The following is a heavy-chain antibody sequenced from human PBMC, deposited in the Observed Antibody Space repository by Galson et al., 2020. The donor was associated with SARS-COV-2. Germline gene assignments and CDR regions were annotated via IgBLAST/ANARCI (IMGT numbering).Heavy chain of an antibody. D-gene: IGHD3-3*01. J-gene: IGHJ6*02. V-gene: IGHV3-30*18. CDR1: GFTLNNFG. CDR2: ISYEGSKK. CDR3: AKFRDFFDFRSGYYSMDI. Sequence: GESLKNTCVASGFTLNNFGMHWVRQAPGKGLEWVAQISYEGSKKYYVDSAKGRFTISRDSSKNTLYLLMNSLRVEDTAVYYCAKFRDFFDFRSGYYSMDIWGQGTTVTVSS.